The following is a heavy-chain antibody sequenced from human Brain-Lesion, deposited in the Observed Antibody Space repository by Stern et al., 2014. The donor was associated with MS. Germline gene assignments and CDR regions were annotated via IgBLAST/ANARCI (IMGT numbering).Heavy chain of an antibody. J-gene: IGHJ4*02. Sequence: QMQLVESGPGLVKPSETLSLTCTVSGGFISSSTYYWAWIRQPPGKGLEWIGYLYYSGFTYYNPSLKSRVTIALDMAKNQFSLKLSSVTAADTAIYYCARHDSVPRPSQLYRGRDRGPGYFDYWGQGTLVTVSS. V-gene: IGHV4-39*01. CDR1: GGFISSSTYY. D-gene: IGHD1-26*01. CDR2: LYYSGFT. CDR3: ARHDSVPRPSQLYRGRDRGPGYFDY.